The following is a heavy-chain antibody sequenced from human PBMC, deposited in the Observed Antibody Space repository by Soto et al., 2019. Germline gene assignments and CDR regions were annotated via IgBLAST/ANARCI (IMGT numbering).Heavy chain of an antibody. CDR2: IYYSGST. J-gene: IGHJ6*02. V-gene: IGHV4-59*01. CDR3: ARDLTEMRRGGPGLLDYGMDV. Sequence: LAISCTVCGGSIRISYFSLLRQPPGKGLEWIGYIYYSGSTNYNPSLKSRVTISVDTSKNQFSLKLSSVTAADTAVYYCARDLTEMRRGGPGLLDYGMDVWGQATTVTVSS. CDR1: GGSIRISY. D-gene: IGHD1-26*01.